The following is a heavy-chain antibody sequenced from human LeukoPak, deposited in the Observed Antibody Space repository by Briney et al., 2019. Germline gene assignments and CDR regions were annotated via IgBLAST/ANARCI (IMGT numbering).Heavy chain of an antibody. D-gene: IGHD3-10*01. Sequence: ASVKVSCKASGYTFTGYYMHWVRQAPGQGLEWMGWINPNSGGTNYAQKFQGRVTMTRDTSISTAYMELSRLRSDDKAVYYCARFGISGSYNWFDPWGQGTLVTVSS. J-gene: IGHJ5*02. CDR1: GYTFTGYY. V-gene: IGHV1-2*02. CDR2: INPNSGGT. CDR3: ARFGISGSYNWFDP.